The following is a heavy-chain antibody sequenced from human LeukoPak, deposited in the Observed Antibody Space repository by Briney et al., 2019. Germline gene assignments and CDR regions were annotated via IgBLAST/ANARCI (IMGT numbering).Heavy chain of an antibody. CDR1: GFTFSSYA. CDR3: AKDHQWLVRGNFDY. J-gene: IGHJ4*02. D-gene: IGHD6-19*01. CDR2: IGGSGDST. V-gene: IGHV3-23*01. Sequence: PGASLRLSCAASGFTFSSYAMSWVRQAPGKGLEWVSAIGGSGDSTYYADSVKGRFTISRDNSKNTLYLQMNSLRAEDTAVYYCAKDHQWLVRGNFDYWGQGTLVTVSS.